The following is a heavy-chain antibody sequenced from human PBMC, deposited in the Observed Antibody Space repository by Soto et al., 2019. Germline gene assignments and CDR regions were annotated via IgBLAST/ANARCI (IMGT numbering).Heavy chain of an antibody. CDR1: GFTFSSYA. J-gene: IGHJ6*02. CDR3: ARDWGYYYGSGSYYYYYYGMDV. CDR2: ISYDGSNK. D-gene: IGHD3-10*01. Sequence: QVQLVASGGGVVQPGRSLRLSCAASGFTFSSYAMHWVRQAPGKGLEWVAVISYDGSNKYYADSVKGRFTISRDNSKNTLYLQMNSLRAEDTAVYYCARDWGYYYGSGSYYYYYYGMDVWGQGTTVTVSS. V-gene: IGHV3-30-3*01.